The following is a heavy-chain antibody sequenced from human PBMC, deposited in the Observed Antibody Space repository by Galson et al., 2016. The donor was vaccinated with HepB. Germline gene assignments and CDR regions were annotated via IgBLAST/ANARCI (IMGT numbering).Heavy chain of an antibody. Sequence: SLRLSCAASGFIVSNDYMNWVRQAPGKGLEWLSVSYGDGSTYYAESVRGRFTISRDNSKNSVFLQRNDLRAEDTAVYYCARDPGFRNGINVWGQGTLVTVSS. CDR2: SYGDGST. CDR3: ARDPGFRNGINV. CDR1: GFIVSNDY. V-gene: IGHV3-53*01. J-gene: IGHJ6*02.